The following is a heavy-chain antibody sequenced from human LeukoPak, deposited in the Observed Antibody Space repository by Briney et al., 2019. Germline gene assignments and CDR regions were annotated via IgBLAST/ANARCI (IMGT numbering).Heavy chain of an antibody. V-gene: IGHV3-30-3*02. CDR3: AKSPAAIPNYFDY. Sequence: GGSLRLSCADSGFTFSSYAMHWVRQAPGKELEWVAVISYDGSNKYYADSVKGRFTISRDNSKNTLYLQMNSLRAEDTAVYYCAKSPAAIPNYFDYWGQGTLVTVSS. CDR2: ISYDGSNK. J-gene: IGHJ4*02. CDR1: GFTFSSYA. D-gene: IGHD2-2*02.